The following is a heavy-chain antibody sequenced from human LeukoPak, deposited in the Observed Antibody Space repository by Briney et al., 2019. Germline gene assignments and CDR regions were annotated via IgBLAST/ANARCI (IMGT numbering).Heavy chain of an antibody. D-gene: IGHD1-14*01. CDR3: ARGEPHYYYYYMDV. V-gene: IGHV4-30-2*01. CDR1: GFTFSDYY. CDR2: IYHSGST. Sequence: LRLSCAASGFTFSDYYMSWIRQPPGKGLEWIGYIYHSGSTYYNPSLKSRVTISVDRSKNQFSLKLSSVTAADTAVYYCARGEPHYYYYYMDVWGKGTTVTVSS. J-gene: IGHJ6*03.